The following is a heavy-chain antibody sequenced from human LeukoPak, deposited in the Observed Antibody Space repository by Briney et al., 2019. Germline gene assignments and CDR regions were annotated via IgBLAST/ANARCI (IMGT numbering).Heavy chain of an antibody. CDR2: ISSSSIHI. J-gene: IGHJ4*02. V-gene: IGHV3-21*01. CDR3: ARDLQTGHFDY. Sequence: PGGSLRLSCAVSGFTFSSYSVNWVRQAPGKGLEWVSSISSSSIHIYYADSVKGRFTISRDNAKNSLYLQMNSLRAEDTAVYYCARDLQTGHFDYWGQGTLVTVSS. D-gene: IGHD1-1*01. CDR1: GFTFSSYS.